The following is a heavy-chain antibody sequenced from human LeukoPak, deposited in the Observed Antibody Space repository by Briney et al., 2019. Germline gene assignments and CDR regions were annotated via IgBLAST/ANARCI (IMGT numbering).Heavy chain of an antibody. CDR2: IYPTGST. V-gene: IGHV4-4*07. Sequence: SETLSPTCSVSGGAIISYYWSWIRQPAGKGPEWIGRIYPTGSTDYNPSLKTRVTMSTDLSKKQFSLRLRSVTAADTAVYYCARLKFYDSTGYSPGYYMDVWGKGTAVTVSS. CDR1: GGAIISYY. D-gene: IGHD3-22*01. CDR3: ARLKFYDSTGYSPGYYMDV. J-gene: IGHJ6*03.